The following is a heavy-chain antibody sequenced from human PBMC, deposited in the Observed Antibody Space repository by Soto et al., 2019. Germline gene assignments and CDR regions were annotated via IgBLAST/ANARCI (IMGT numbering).Heavy chain of an antibody. J-gene: IGHJ6*02. V-gene: IGHV1-18*01. CDR2: IIPILGNT. Sequence: GASVKVSCKASGGTFSSYTISWVRQAPGQGLEWMGRIIPILGNTNYAQNLQGRVTLTTDTSTSTAYMELTSLRSNDTAIYYCAMVDVYVTPSPQDVWGQGTTVTVSS. CDR3: AMVDVYVTPSPQDV. CDR1: GGTFSSYT. D-gene: IGHD3-16*01.